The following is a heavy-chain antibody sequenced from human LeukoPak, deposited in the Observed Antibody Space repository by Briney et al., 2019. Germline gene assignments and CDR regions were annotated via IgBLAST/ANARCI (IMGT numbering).Heavy chain of an antibody. V-gene: IGHV1-69*05. CDR2: IIPILNTA. Sequence: SVKVSCKASGGTFISYTISWVRQAPGQGLAWVGGIIPILNTATYAQKFQGRVTVTTDESTTTAYMELSSLRSEDTAVYYCARGGNVDTAMVYFDYWGQGTLVTVSS. CDR3: ARGGNVDTAMVYFDY. CDR1: GGTFISYT. J-gene: IGHJ4*02. D-gene: IGHD5-18*01.